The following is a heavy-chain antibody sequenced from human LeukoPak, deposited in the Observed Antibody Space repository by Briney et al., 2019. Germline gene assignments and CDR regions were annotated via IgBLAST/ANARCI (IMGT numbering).Heavy chain of an antibody. CDR1: GGSFSGYY. D-gene: IGHD3-22*01. CDR3: ARARYYDSSGYYY. V-gene: IGHV4-34*01. Sequence: SETLSLTCAVYGGSFSGYYWSWIRQPPGKGLEWIGEINHSGSTNYNPSLKSRVPISVDTSKNQFSLKLSSVTAADTAVYYCARARYYDSSGYYYWGQGTLVTVSS. CDR2: INHSGST. J-gene: IGHJ4*02.